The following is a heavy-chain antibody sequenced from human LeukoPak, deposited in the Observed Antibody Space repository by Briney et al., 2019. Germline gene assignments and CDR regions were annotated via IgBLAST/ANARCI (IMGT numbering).Heavy chain of an antibody. V-gene: IGHV3-23*01. J-gene: IGHJ4*02. CDR3: ARDPMDSSGWSPLDY. CDR2: ISGSGNRT. CDR1: GFTFSSYA. D-gene: IGHD6-19*01. Sequence: PGGSLRLSCAASGFTFSSYAMSWVRQAPGKGLEWVSSISGSGNRTYYADSVKGRFTISRDNSKNTLFLQMNSLRAEDTAVYYCARDPMDSSGWSPLDYWGQGTLVTVSS.